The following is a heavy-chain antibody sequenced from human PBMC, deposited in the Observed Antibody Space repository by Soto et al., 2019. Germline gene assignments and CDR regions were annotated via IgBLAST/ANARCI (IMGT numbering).Heavy chain of an antibody. CDR3: ARNHYSINYYYFYMDV. CDR1: GYTSGNYG. Sequence: ASVKVSCKASGYTSGNYGINWVRQAPGQGLEWMGGISPYKGNTNYAQKFQGRVTLTTDTSTSTAYMELRSLRSDDTAIYYCARNHYSINYYYFYMDVWGEGTTVTVSS. J-gene: IGHJ6*03. CDR2: ISPYKGNT. D-gene: IGHD4-4*01. V-gene: IGHV1-18*01.